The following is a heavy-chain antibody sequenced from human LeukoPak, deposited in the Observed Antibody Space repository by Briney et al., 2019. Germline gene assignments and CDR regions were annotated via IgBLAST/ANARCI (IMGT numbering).Heavy chain of an antibody. CDR2: ISSSSSYI. D-gene: IGHD1-26*01. CDR3: ARDRVGATPDNYFDY. J-gene: IGHJ4*02. Sequence: GGSLRLSCAASGFTFSSYSMNWVRQAPGKGLEWFSSISSSSSYIYYADSVKGRFTISRDNAKNSLYLQMNSLRAEDTAVYYCARDRVGATPDNYFDYWGQGTLVPVSS. CDR1: GFTFSSYS. V-gene: IGHV3-21*01.